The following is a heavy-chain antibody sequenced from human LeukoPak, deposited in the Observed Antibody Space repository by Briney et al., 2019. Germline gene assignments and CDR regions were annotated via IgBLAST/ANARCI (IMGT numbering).Heavy chain of an antibody. J-gene: IGHJ4*02. CDR3: ARVVVVAATPDY. V-gene: IGHV3-21*01. CDR1: GFTFSSYS. CDR2: ISSSSSYI. D-gene: IGHD2-15*01. Sequence: GGSLRLSCAASGFTFSSYSTNWVRQAPGKGLEWVSSISSSSSYIYYADSVKGRFTISRDNAKNSLYLQMNSLRAEDTAVYYCARVVVVAATPDYWGQGTLVTVSS.